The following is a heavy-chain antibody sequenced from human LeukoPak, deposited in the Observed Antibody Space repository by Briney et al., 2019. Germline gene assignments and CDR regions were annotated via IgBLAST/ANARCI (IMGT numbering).Heavy chain of an antibody. Sequence: GGSLRLSCTASGFTFSGYGMHWVRQAPGKGLEWVAVIWYDGSNKYYADSVKGRFTISRDNSKNTLYLQMNSLRAEDTAVYYCARDRMAFDYWGQGTLVTVSS. CDR3: ARDRMAFDY. CDR2: IWYDGSNK. D-gene: IGHD5-24*01. V-gene: IGHV3-33*08. J-gene: IGHJ4*02. CDR1: GFTFSGYG.